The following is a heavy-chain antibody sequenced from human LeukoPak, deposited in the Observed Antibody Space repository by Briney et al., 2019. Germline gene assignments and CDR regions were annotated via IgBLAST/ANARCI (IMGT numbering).Heavy chain of an antibody. D-gene: IGHD2-2*01. V-gene: IGHV1-2*02. CDR2: INPNSGGT. J-gene: IGHJ5*02. Sequence: ASVKVSCTASRYTLTDYYIHWVRQAPGQGLEWMGWINPNSGGTNYAQKFQGRVTMTRDTSISTAYMELSRLRSDDTAVYYCARGGWSLGYCSSSSCLDWFDPWGQGTLVTVSS. CDR3: ARGGWSLGYCSSSSCLDWFDP. CDR1: RYTLTDYY.